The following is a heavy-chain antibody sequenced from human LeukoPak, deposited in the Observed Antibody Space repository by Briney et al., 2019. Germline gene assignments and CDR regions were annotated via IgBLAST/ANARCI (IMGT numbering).Heavy chain of an antibody. CDR3: ARDQDSSGWSTLDY. V-gene: IGHV3-21*01. CDR1: GFTSSSYS. Sequence: RGSLRPSCAASGFTSSSYSMNWGRQAPGKGLEWASSISSSSSYIYYADSVKGRFTISRDNAKNSLYLQMNSLSAEDTAVYYCARDQDSSGWSTLDYWGQGPLVTVSS. D-gene: IGHD6-19*01. CDR2: ISSSSSYI. J-gene: IGHJ4*02.